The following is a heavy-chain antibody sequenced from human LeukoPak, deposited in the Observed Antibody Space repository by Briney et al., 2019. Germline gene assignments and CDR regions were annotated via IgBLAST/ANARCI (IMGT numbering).Heavy chain of an antibody. V-gene: IGHV3-43D*03. Sequence: GGSLRLSCAASGFTFDDYAMHWVRQAPGKGLEWFSLISWDGGTTYYVDSVKGRFTIFRDNSKNSLYLQMNSLRAEDTASYYCAKDMGGKYYDILTGLDYWGQGTLVTVSS. D-gene: IGHD3-9*01. J-gene: IGHJ4*02. CDR2: ISWDGGTT. CDR1: GFTFDDYA. CDR3: AKDMGGKYYDILTGLDY.